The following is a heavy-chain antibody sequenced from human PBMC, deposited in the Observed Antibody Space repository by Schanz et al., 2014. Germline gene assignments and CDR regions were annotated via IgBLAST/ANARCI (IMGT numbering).Heavy chain of an antibody. Sequence: QVQLVDSGGGLVKPGGSLRLSCAASGFTFSDYYMTWIRQAPGKGLEWVSDISDSGDSTHYADSVKGRFTISRDNAKNSLFLQMNSLSAEDTAVYYCAKVAPAATYLDSWGQGTLVIVSS. CDR3: AKVAPAATYLDS. D-gene: IGHD2-2*01. CDR1: GFTFSDYY. V-gene: IGHV3-11*01. J-gene: IGHJ4*02. CDR2: ISDSGDST.